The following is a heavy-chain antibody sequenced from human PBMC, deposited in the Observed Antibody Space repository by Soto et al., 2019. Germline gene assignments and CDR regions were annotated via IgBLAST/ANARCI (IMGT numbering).Heavy chain of an antibody. V-gene: IGHV5-51*01. Sequence: VVSQKISCNSSGYSFSSYWIAWVRLMPWKGLEWMGSIYPDDSDTKYSPSFQGRVTISADKSISAAYPQWSSLKASDTAIYYCARNSLTGYYNYYYSMDVWGQGTTVTVSS. D-gene: IGHD3-9*01. CDR2: IYPDDSDT. J-gene: IGHJ6*02. CDR1: GYSFSSYW. CDR3: ARNSLTGYYNYYYSMDV.